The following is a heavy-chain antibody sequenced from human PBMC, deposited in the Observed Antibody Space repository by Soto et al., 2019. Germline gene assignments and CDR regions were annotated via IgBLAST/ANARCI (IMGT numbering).Heavy chain of an antibody. CDR1: GYTFSSYA. CDR3: ARVDGTY. V-gene: IGHV1-3*05. CDR2: INAGNGNT. D-gene: IGHD1-26*01. Sequence: QVQLVQSGAEEKKPEASVKVSCKASGYTFSSYAIHWVRQAPGQGLEWMGWINAGNGNTKYSQKFQGRVTITRDTSASTAYMELNSLRSEDTAVYYCARVDGTYWGQGTLVTVSS. J-gene: IGHJ1*01.